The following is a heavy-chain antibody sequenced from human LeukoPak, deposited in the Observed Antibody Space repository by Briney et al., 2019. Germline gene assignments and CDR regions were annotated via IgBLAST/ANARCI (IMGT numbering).Heavy chain of an antibody. V-gene: IGHV3-48*02. Sequence: GGSLRLSCVASGFTFSTYSMNWVRQAPGKGLEWVSYSSSSSSTIHYADSVKGRFTISRDDAKNSLYLQMNSLRDEDTAVYYCAKRNVDIVATIPIPLDYWGQGTLVTVSS. J-gene: IGHJ4*02. D-gene: IGHD5-12*01. CDR3: AKRNVDIVATIPIPLDY. CDR2: SSSSSSTI. CDR1: GFTFSTYS.